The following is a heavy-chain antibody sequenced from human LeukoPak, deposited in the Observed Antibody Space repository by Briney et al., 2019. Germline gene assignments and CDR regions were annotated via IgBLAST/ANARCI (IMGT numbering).Heavy chain of an antibody. D-gene: IGHD5-18*01. CDR3: AKQSGYSYASGYYFDF. V-gene: IGHV3-21*04. CDR2: ISSSSSYI. J-gene: IGHJ4*02. CDR1: GFTFSSYS. Sequence: KPGGSLRLSCAASGFTFSSYSMNWVRQAPGKGLEWVSSISSSSSYIYYADSVKGRFTISRDNAKNSLYLQMNSLRAEDTAVYYCAKQSGYSYASGYYFDFWGQGTLVTVSS.